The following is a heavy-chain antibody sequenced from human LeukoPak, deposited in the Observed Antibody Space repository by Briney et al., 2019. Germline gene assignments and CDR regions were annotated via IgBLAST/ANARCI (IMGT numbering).Heavy chain of an antibody. V-gene: IGHV3-11*01. J-gene: IGHJ6*02. D-gene: IGHD5-12*01. CDR3: ARAPVDIVATIGYYYGMDV. CDR1: GFTFSDYY. CDR2: ISSSGSTI. Sequence: GGSLRPSCAASGFTFSDYYMSWIRQAPGKGLEWVSYISSSGSTIYYADSVKGRFIISRDNAKNSLYLQMNSLRAEDTAVYYCARAPVDIVATIGYYYGMDVWGQGTTVTVSS.